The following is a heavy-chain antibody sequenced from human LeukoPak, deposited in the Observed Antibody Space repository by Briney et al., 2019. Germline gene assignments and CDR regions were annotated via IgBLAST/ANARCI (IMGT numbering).Heavy chain of an antibody. D-gene: IGHD2-8*01. CDR3: TTYPMVYAMNY. J-gene: IGHJ4*02. CDR2: IKSKTDGGTT. Sequence: GGSLRLSCAASGFTSSNAWMSWVRQAPGKGLEWVGRIKSKTDGGTTDYAAPVKGRFTISRDDSKNTLYLQMNSLKTEDTVVYYCTTYPMVYAMNYWGQGTLVTVSS. CDR1: GFTSSNAW. V-gene: IGHV3-15*01.